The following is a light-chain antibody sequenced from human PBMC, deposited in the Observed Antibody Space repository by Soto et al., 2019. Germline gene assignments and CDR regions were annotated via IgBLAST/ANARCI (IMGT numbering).Light chain of an antibody. J-gene: IGLJ3*02. CDR3: CSYAGSSTPNWV. V-gene: IGLV2-23*02. Sequence: QSALTQPVSVSGSPGQSITISCTGTSSDVGSYNLVSWYQQHPGKAPKLMIYEVSKRPSGVSNRFSGSKSGNTASLTISGLQAEDEADYYCCSYAGSSTPNWVFGGGTKLTVL. CDR1: SSDVGSYNL. CDR2: EVS.